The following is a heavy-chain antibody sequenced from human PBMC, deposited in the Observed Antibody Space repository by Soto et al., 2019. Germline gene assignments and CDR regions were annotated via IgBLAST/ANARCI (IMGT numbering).Heavy chain of an antibody. CDR3: ARSTDLDGYNYGY. J-gene: IGHJ4*02. V-gene: IGHV3-74*01. D-gene: IGHD5-12*01. CDR2: INSDGSDS. CDR1: GFTFSSHW. Sequence: EVQLVESGGGLVQPGGSLGLSCAASGFTFSSHWMHWVRQAPGKGLVWVSRINSDGSDSTYADSVKGRFTISRDNAKKTLYLQMNSLRADDTAVYYCARSTDLDGYNYGYWGQGTLVTVSS.